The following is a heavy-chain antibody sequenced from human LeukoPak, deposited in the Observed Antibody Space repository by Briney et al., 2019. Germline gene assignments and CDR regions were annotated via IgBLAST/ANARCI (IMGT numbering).Heavy chain of an antibody. CDR2: FDPEDGET. Sequence: VASVKLSCKVSGYTLTELSMHWVRQAPGKGLEWMGGFDPEDGETIYAQKFQGRVTMTEDTSTDTAYMELSSLRSEDTAVYYCATDLVGATTTRGVEYFQHWGQGTLVTVSS. CDR3: ATDLVGATTTRGVEYFQH. V-gene: IGHV1-24*01. J-gene: IGHJ1*01. D-gene: IGHD1-26*01. CDR1: GYTLTELS.